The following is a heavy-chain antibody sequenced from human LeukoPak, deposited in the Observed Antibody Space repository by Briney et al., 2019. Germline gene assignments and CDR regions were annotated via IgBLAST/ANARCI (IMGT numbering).Heavy chain of an antibody. V-gene: IGHV1-8*03. Sequence: ASVRVSCKASGYTFTSYDINWVRQATGQGLEWMGWMNPNSGNTGYAQKFQGRVTITRNTSISTAYMELSSLRSEDTAVYYCARAKYYDSSGYYPDYWGQGTLVTVSS. CDR1: GYTFTSYD. D-gene: IGHD3-22*01. J-gene: IGHJ4*02. CDR2: MNPNSGNT. CDR3: ARAKYYDSSGYYPDY.